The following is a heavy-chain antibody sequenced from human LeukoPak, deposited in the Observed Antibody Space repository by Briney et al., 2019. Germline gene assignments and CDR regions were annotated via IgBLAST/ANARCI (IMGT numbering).Heavy chain of an antibody. J-gene: IGHJ4*02. CDR1: GFTFSSYT. CDR3: ARPHCYTSGSYHY. D-gene: IGHD3-10*01. V-gene: IGHV3-30-3*01. Sequence: QPGRSLRLSCAASGFTFSSYTLHWVRQAPGKGLEWVAVITSDGTSKYYADSVKGRFTISRDNSKNTLHLQMDSLRAEDTAVYYCARPHCYTSGSYHYWGQGTLVTVSS. CDR2: ITSDGTSK.